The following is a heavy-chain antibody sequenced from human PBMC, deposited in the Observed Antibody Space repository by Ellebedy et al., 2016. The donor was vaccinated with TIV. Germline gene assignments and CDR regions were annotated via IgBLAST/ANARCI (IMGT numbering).Heavy chain of an antibody. D-gene: IGHD6-19*01. J-gene: IGHJ4*02. Sequence: SLKISXAASGFTFSFYWMGWVRQSPGKGLEWVSSIRWNSGRIGYADSVKGRFTISRDNAKNSLYLQMNSLRVEDTALYYCAKDMTVAGTDLDYWGQGTLVTVSS. V-gene: IGHV3-9*01. CDR2: IRWNSGRI. CDR1: GFTFSFYW. CDR3: AKDMTVAGTDLDY.